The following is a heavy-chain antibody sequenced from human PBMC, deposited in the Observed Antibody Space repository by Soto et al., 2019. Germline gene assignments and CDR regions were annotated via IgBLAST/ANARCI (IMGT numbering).Heavy chain of an antibody. CDR3: ANLPYGSGSYHLGIPSLTH. J-gene: IGHJ4*02. CDR1: GFTFSSYA. V-gene: IGHV3-23*01. D-gene: IGHD3-10*01. Sequence: GGSLRLSCAASGFTFSSYAMSWVRQAPGKGLEWVSAISGSGGSTYYADSVKGRFTISRDNSKNTLYLQMNSLRAEDTAVYYCANLPYGSGSYHLGIPSLTHWGQGTLVTVSS. CDR2: ISGSGGST.